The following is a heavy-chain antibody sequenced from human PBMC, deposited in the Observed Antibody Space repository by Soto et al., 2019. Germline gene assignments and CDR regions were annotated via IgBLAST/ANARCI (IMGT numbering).Heavy chain of an antibody. J-gene: IGHJ5*01. CDR3: VREGKTGISLFWFDS. V-gene: IGHV1-69*13. D-gene: IGHD1-1*01. CDR1: GGTFSSYA. CDR2: IIPIFDTA. Sequence: ASVKVSCKTSGGTFSSYAISWVRQAPGQGLEWMGGIIPIFDTANYAQKFQGRVTITADESTTTAYMELSSLRSEDTAAYYCVREGKTGISLFWFDSWGQGTLVTVSS.